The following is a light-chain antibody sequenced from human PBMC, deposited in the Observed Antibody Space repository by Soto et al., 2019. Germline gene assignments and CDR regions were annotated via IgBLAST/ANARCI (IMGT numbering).Light chain of an antibody. J-gene: IGLJ1*01. CDR3: KSYAGSNTYV. V-gene: IGLV2-11*01. CDR2: DVT. CDR1: SSDVGAYNY. Sequence: QSVLTQPRSVSGSPGQSVTISCTGTSSDVGAYNYVSWYQQHPGNAPKLMIYDVTKRPSGVPDRFSGSKSANTASLTISGLQAEDEGDYFCKSYAGSNTYVFGSGTKVTVL.